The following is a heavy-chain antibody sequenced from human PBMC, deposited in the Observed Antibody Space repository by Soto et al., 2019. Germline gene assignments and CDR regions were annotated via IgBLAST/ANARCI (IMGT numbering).Heavy chain of an antibody. CDR2: ISGSGCST. CDR3: ANGGSGWHFDY. D-gene: IGHD6-19*01. V-gene: IGHV3-23*01. J-gene: IGHJ4*02. Sequence: EVQLLESGGGLVQPGGSLRLSCAASGFTFSSYAMSWVRQAPGKGLEWVSGISGSGCSTYYADSVKGRFTISRDNSKNTLYLQMNSLRAEDTAVYYGANGGSGWHFDYWGQGTLVTVSS. CDR1: GFTFSSYA.